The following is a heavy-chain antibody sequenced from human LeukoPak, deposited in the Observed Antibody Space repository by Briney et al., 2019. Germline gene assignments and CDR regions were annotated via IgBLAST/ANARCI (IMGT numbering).Heavy chain of an antibody. CDR2: IYYGGST. CDR3: ARRRIAVAPEGNFDY. CDR1: GGSISSSSYY. D-gene: IGHD6-19*01. Sequence: SETLSLTCTVSGGSISSSSYYWGWIRQPPGKGLEWIGSIYYGGSTYYNPSLKSRVTISVDTSKNQFSLKLSSVTAADAAVYYCARRRIAVAPEGNFDYWGQGTLVTVSS. V-gene: IGHV4-39*01. J-gene: IGHJ4*02.